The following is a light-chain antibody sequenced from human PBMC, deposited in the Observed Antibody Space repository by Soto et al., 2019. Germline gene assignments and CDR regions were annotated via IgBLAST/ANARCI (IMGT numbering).Light chain of an antibody. CDR1: QNLHSF. J-gene: IGKJ5*01. CDR3: QQRTRWPMT. CDR2: DGS. V-gene: IGKV3-11*01. Sequence: EIVLTQSPATLSVSPGERVTLSCRASQNLHSFLNWYQQRPGQAPRPLIYDGSKRAAGVPDRISGDGSRTDYTLTISSLEPEDFAVYYCQQRTRWPMTFGQGTRLEIK.